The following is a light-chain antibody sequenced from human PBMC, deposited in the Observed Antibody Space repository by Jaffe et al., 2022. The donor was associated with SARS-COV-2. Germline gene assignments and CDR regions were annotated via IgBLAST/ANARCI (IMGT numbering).Light chain of an antibody. CDR3: QHYNGYPWT. CDR1: QSISTW. Sequence: DIQMTQSPSTLSASVGDRVTITCRASQSISTWLAWYQQKPGKAPKLLISKASGLQSGVPSRFSGSGSGADFSLTISSLQPEDFATYYCQHYNGYPWTFGQGTKVEI. V-gene: IGKV1-5*03. CDR2: KAS. J-gene: IGKJ1*01.